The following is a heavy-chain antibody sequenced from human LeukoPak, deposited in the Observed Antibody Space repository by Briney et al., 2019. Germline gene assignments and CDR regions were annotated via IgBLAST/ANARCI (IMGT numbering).Heavy chain of an antibody. Sequence: PSETLSLTCTVSGGSISSYYWSWIRQPPGKGLEWIGYIYYSGSTNYNTSLKSRLTISVDTSKNQFSLKLSSVTAADTAVYYCARYVWGSYPTFEDYWGQGTLVTVPS. V-gene: IGHV4-59*01. J-gene: IGHJ4*02. CDR3: ARYVWGSYPTFEDY. D-gene: IGHD3-16*02. CDR1: GGSISSYY. CDR2: IYYSGST.